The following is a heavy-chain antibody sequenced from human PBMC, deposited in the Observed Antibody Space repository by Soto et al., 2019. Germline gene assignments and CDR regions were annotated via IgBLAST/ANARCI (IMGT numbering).Heavy chain of an antibody. Sequence: EVQVVESGGGLVRPGRSLRLSCITSGFMFGDYAMSWFRQAPGKGLEWVGFIRSKARGGTAEYAASVKGRFTISRDDSKSIVYLQMNSLKIEDTAVYHCTRDGFVTDSSGYYIVGRWDTDWGQGTLVTVSS. J-gene: IGHJ4*02. D-gene: IGHD3-22*01. V-gene: IGHV3-49*05. CDR3: TRDGFVTDSSGYYIVGRWDTD. CDR1: GFMFGDYA. CDR2: IRSKARGGTA.